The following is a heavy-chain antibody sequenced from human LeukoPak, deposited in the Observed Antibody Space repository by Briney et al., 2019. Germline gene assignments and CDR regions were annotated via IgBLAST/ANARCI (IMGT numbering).Heavy chain of an antibody. CDR1: GGSISSYY. D-gene: IGHD3-3*01. CDR3: ARDISTYYDFWSGYYTGTRPPI. J-gene: IGHJ6*04. CDR2: IYYSGST. Sequence: SETLSLTCTVSGGSISSYYWSWIRQPPGKGLEWIGYIYYSGSTNYNPSLKSRVTISVDTSKNQFSLKLSSVTAADTAVYYCARDISTYYDFWSGYYTGTRPPIWGKGTTVTVSS. V-gene: IGHV4-59*01.